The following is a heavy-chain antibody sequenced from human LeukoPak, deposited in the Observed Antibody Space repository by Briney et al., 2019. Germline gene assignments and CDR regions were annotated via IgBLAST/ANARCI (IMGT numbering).Heavy chain of an antibody. CDR1: GYSISNDYY. CDR3: ATGYSSTWYYFDY. J-gene: IGHJ4*02. D-gene: IGHD6-13*01. CDR2: IYHSGST. V-gene: IGHV4-61*01. Sequence: SETLSLTCAVSGYSISNDYYWSWIRQPPGKGLEWIGYIYHSGSTNYNPSLKSRVTISADTSKDQFSLKLASVTAADTAVYYCATGYSSTWYYFDYWGQGTLVTVSS.